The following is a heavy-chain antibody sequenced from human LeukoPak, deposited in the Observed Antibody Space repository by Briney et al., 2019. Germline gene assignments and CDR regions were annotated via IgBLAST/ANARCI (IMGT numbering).Heavy chain of an antibody. D-gene: IGHD1-26*01. Sequence: SETLSLTCTVSGGSISSYYWSWIRQPPGKGLEWIGYIYYSGSTNYNPSLKSRATISVDTSKNQFSLKLSSVTAADTAVHYCARGGGIVGATSFDHWGQGTLVTVSS. CDR1: GGSISSYY. CDR3: ARGGGIVGATSFDH. V-gene: IGHV4-59*01. J-gene: IGHJ4*02. CDR2: IYYSGST.